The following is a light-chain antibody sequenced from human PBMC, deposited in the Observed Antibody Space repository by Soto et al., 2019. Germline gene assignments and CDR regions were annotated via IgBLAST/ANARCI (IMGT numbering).Light chain of an antibody. J-gene: IGLJ2*01. V-gene: IGLV1-51*02. Sequence: QSVLTQPPSVSAAPGQRVTISCSGGSSNIGKNFVSWYQQVPRTAPKLLIYENNKRLAGIPDRFSGSQSGTSATLGITGLQTGDEAVYYCGTWDSSLSTVVFGGGTKVTVL. CDR2: ENN. CDR3: GTWDSSLSTVV. CDR1: SSNIGKNF.